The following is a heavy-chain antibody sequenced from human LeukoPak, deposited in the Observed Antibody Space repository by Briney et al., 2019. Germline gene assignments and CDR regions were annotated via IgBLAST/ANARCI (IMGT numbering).Heavy chain of an antibody. CDR1: GFTFSSYG. CDR3: ANGRITWFGELGELMGDY. J-gene: IGHJ4*02. V-gene: IGHV3-30*02. D-gene: IGHD3-10*01. CDR2: IRYDGSNK. Sequence: GGSLRLSCAASGFTFSSYGMHWVRQAPGKGLEWVAFIRYDGSNKYYADSVKGRFTISRDNSKNTLYLQMNSLRAEDTAVYYCANGRITWFGELGELMGDYWGQGTLVTVSS.